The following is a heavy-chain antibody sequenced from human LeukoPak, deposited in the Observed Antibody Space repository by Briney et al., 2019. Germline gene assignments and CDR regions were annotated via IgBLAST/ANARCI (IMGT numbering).Heavy chain of an antibody. V-gene: IGHV4-39*07. J-gene: IGHJ4*02. CDR3: TRGNGWYYY. CDR2: IYNSGIT. D-gene: IGHD6-19*01. Sequence: SETLSLTCSVSGGSISSTTYYWGWIRQPPGKGLEWIGSIYNSGITYYNPSLKSRVTISVDTSKNQISLKLSSVTAADTAVYYCTRGNGWYYYWGQGTLVTVSS. CDR1: GGSISSTTYY.